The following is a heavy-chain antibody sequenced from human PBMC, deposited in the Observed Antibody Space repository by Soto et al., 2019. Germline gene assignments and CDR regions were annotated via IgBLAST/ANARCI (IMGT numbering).Heavy chain of an antibody. CDR2: ISYDGSNK. CDR1: GFTFSSYA. Sequence: QVQLVESGGGVVQPGRSLRLSCAASGFTFSSYAMHWVRQAPGKGLEWVAVISYDGSNKYYADSVKGRFTISRDNSKNTLYLQMNSLRAEDTAVYYCARDPSHGYNYVTNAFDIWGQGTMVTVSS. CDR3: ARDPSHGYNYVTNAFDI. D-gene: IGHD5-12*01. J-gene: IGHJ3*02. V-gene: IGHV3-30-3*01.